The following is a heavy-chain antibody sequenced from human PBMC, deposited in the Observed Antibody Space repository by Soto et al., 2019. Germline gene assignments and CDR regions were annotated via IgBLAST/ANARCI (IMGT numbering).Heavy chain of an antibody. CDR3: AGGGSYPVPLDY. J-gene: IGHJ4*02. D-gene: IGHD1-26*01. V-gene: IGHV4-31*03. Sequence: QVQLQESGPGLVKPSQTLSLTCTVSGASINSGGYYWSWIRQHPGKGLEWIGYIYYTGTTFYNPSLKSRVSISVDTSKNHFSLSLNSMTAADTAVYYCAGGGSYPVPLDYWGQGTVVTVSS. CDR1: GASINSGGYY. CDR2: IYYTGTT.